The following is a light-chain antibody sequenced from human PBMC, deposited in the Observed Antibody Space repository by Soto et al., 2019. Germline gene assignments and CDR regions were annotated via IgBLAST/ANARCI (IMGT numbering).Light chain of an antibody. CDR3: QQYNSYSPA. CDR2: DAS. Sequence: DIQLSQSPSTLSAALGDSVTITCRASQNIRNLLAWYQQTPGKPPKLLIYDASSLESGVPSRFSGSGSGTEFTLTISSLQPDDFATYYCQQYNSYSPAFGQGTKVDI. CDR1: QNIRNL. J-gene: IGKJ1*01. V-gene: IGKV1-5*01.